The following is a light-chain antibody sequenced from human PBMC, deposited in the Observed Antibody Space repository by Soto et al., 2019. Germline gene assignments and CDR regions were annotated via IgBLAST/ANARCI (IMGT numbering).Light chain of an antibody. CDR1: RSDVGYYNY. V-gene: IGLV2-14*01. Sequence: QSVLSQPASVSGSPGQSITISCTGTRSDVGYYNYVSWYQQHPGKAPKLVIYEVSDRPSGISNRFSGSKSGNTASLTISGLQAEDEGDYYCSSFTAYSTYVFGTGTKVTVL. J-gene: IGLJ1*01. CDR2: EVS. CDR3: SSFTAYSTYV.